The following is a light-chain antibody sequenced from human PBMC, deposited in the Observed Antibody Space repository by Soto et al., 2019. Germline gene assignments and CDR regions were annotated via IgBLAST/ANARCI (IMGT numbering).Light chain of an antibody. V-gene: IGKV3-20*01. J-gene: IGKJ5*01. Sequence: EIVLTQSPGTLSLSPGERATLSCRASQSVSSSYLAWYQQKPGQAPRLLIYGASSRATGIPDRFSGSGSGTDFTLIISRLEPEDFAVYYCQQYGGSSWTFGQGTRLEIK. CDR3: QQYGGSSWT. CDR1: QSVSSSY. CDR2: GAS.